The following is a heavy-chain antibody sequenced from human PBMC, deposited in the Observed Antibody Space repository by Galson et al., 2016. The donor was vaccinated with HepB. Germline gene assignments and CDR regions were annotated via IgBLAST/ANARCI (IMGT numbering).Heavy chain of an antibody. CDR2: IFHTGTT. J-gene: IGHJ3*02. CDR1: GDSISGANW. CDR3: ARHTSVPKTRGFDM. Sequence: SETLSLTCAVPGDSISGANWWSWVRQSPEQGLEWIGEIFHTGTTHYNPSFESRVTISMDQSQNQLSLSLNAVTAADTAVYYCARHTSVPKTRGFDMWGPGTMVIVSS. D-gene: IGHD4-11*01. V-gene: IGHV4-4*02.